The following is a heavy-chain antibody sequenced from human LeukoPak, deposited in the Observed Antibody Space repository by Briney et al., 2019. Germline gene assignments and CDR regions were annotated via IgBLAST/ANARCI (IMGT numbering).Heavy chain of an antibody. CDR3: ARALTLYSYGQGY. D-gene: IGHD5-18*01. V-gene: IGHV3-21*01. CDR1: GFTFSSNT. J-gene: IGHJ4*02. Sequence: GGSLRLSCAASGFTFSSNTMNWVRQAPGKGPEWVSSISSSSSYIYYADSVKGRFTISRDNAKNSLYLQMNSLRAEDTAVYYCARALTLYSYGQGYWGQGTLVTVSS. CDR2: ISSSSSYI.